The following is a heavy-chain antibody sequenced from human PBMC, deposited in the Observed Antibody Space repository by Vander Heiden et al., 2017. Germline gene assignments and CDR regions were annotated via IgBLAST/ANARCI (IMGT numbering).Heavy chain of an antibody. J-gene: IGHJ6*02. CDR2: ISGSSSYT. V-gene: IGHV3-11*06. CDR1: GFTFSDYY. CDR3: ARCGLRGVLSAMDV. D-gene: IGHD3-10*01. Sequence: QVQLVESGGGLVKPGGTLRLSGAASGFTFSDYYMTWIRQAPGKGLEWFSYISGSSSYTNYADSVKGRFTISRDNAKNSLYLRMNTLRAEDTAVYYCARCGLRGVLSAMDVWGQGTTVTVSS.